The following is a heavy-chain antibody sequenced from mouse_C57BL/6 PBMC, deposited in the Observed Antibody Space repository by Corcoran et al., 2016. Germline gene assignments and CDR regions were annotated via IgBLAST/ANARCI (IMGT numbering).Heavy chain of an antibody. CDR1: GYTFTDYY. V-gene: IGHV1-26*01. CDR3: ASWDYDGGYAMDY. J-gene: IGHJ4*01. CDR2: INPNNGGT. Sequence: EVQLQQSGPELVKPGASVKISCKASGYTFTDYYMNWVKQSHGKSLEWIGDINPNNGGTSYNQKFKGKATLTLDKSSSTAYMELRSLTSEDSAVYYCASWDYDGGYAMDYWGQGTSVTVSS. D-gene: IGHD2-4*01.